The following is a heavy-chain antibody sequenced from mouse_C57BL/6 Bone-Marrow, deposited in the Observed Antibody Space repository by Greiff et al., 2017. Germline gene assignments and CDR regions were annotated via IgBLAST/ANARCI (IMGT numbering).Heavy chain of an antibody. V-gene: IGHV5-16*01. Sequence: EVQLVESEGGLVQPGSSMKLSCTASGFTFSDYYMAWVRQVPEKGLEWVANINYDGSSTYYLDSLKSRFIISRDNAKNILYLQMSSLKSEDTATYYCAREGDYYGSRRGDFDVWGTVTTVTVSS. J-gene: IGHJ1*03. CDR1: GFTFSDYY. CDR2: INYDGSST. D-gene: IGHD1-1*01. CDR3: AREGDYYGSRRGDFDV.